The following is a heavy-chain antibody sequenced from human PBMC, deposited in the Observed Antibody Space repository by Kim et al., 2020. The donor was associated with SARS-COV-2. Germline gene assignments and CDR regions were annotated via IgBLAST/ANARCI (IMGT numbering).Heavy chain of an antibody. J-gene: IGHJ4*02. CDR1: GASINTYY. CDR2: THNSGST. Sequence: SETLSLTCTVSGASINTYYWSWSRPPPGKGLEWIAYTHNSGSTNYNPSLKSRVTIPIDTSKNQLSLTLTSVTAADTAVYYCARHYASGTSPLDYWGQGTLVTVSS. CDR3: ARHYASGTSPLDY. V-gene: IGHV4-59*08. D-gene: IGHD3-10*01.